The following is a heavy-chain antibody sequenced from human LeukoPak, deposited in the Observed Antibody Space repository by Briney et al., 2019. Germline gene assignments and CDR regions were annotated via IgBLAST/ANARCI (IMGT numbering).Heavy chain of an antibody. V-gene: IGHV3-7*03. D-gene: IGHD3-3*01. CDR1: GFTFSSYW. J-gene: IGHJ4*02. CDR3: ATRILGEWLFAYDY. Sequence: GGSLRLSCAASGFTFSSYWMGWVRQAPGKGLEWVANTKQDGSEKYYVDSVKGRFTISKDNAKNSLYLQMNSLRAEDTAVYYCATRILGEWLFAYDYWGQGTLVTVSS. CDR2: TKQDGSEK.